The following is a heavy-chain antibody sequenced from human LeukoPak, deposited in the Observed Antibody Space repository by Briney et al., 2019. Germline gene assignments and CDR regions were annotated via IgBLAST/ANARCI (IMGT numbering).Heavy chain of an antibody. CDR2: ITPMLGTA. CDR3: ARAGVGYFDS. J-gene: IGHJ4*02. D-gene: IGHD3-10*01. Sequence: SVKVSCKASGGTFSNFVFSWVRRAPGQGLEWMGRITPMLGTANYTQQFQGRITITADKSTRTTYMELSSLRSEDTAVYFCARAGVGYFDSWGQGTLVTVSS. CDR1: GGTFSNFV. V-gene: IGHV1-69*04.